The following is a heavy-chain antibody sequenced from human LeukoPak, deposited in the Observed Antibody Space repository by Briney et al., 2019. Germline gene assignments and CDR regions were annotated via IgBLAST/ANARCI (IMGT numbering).Heavy chain of an antibody. J-gene: IGHJ4*02. V-gene: IGHV3-21*01. CDR3: TRDPTNNS. CDR1: GFAFGSEA. CDR2: IGHNSGYL. Sequence: PGGSLRLSCAVSGFAFGSEAMSWVRQAPGKGLEWVSSIGHNSGYLYYAESVKGRFTISRDNAQNSLYLQMDSLRAEDTAVYYCTRDPTNNSWGQGTLVTVSS.